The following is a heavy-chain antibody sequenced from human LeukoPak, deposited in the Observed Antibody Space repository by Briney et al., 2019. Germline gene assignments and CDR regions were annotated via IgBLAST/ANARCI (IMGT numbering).Heavy chain of an antibody. CDR2: IIPIFGTA. J-gene: IGHJ4*02. CDR1: GGTFSSYA. Sequence: GSSVKVSCXASGGTFSSYAISWVRQAPGQGLEWMGRIIPIFGTANYAQKFQGRVTITTDESTSTAYMELSSLRSEDTAVYYCAREGGYFDFDYWGRGTLVTVSS. V-gene: IGHV1-69*05. D-gene: IGHD3-22*01. CDR3: AREGGYFDFDY.